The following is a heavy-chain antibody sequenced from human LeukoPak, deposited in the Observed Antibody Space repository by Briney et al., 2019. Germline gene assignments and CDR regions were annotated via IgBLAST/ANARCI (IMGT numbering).Heavy chain of an antibody. CDR1: GGSFSGYY. CDR3: ARASSWSHTPFDY. CDR2: INHSGST. V-gene: IGHV4-34*01. Sequence: PSETLSLTCAVYGGSFSGYYWSWIRQPPGKGLEWIGEINHSGSTNYNPSLKSRVTTSVDTSKNQFSLKLSSVTAADTAVYYCARASSWSHTPFDYWGQGTLVTVSS. J-gene: IGHJ4*02. D-gene: IGHD6-13*01.